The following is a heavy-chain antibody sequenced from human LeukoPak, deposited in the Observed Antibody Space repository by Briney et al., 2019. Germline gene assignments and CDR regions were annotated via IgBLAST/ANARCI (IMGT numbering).Heavy chain of an antibody. D-gene: IGHD2-2*03. Sequence: ASVKISCKASGYTFTGYYIHWVRQAPAQGLERMGWINPNSGGTNSPQKFQGRVTMTSDTSISTAYMELSGLRSDDTAVYYCVRDDVFTLMDFDYWGQGTLVTVSS. CDR1: GYTFTGYY. J-gene: IGHJ4*02. CDR3: VRDDVFTLMDFDY. V-gene: IGHV1-2*02. CDR2: INPNSGGT.